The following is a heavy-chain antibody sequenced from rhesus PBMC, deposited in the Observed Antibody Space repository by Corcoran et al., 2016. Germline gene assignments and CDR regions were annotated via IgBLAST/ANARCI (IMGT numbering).Heavy chain of an antibody. V-gene: IGHV4-173*01. D-gene: IGHD3-28*01. CDR1: GGSNSRNY. J-gene: IGHJ4*01. CDR3: ARDFYYDSGYLDPFDY. CDR2: ISGSGGST. Sequence: QLQLQESGPGLVQPSATLSLPCAVPGGSNSRNYWSRHRPPPGEGLEWIGRISGSGGSTDYNPSLKSRVTISTDTSKNQFSLKLSSVTAADTAVYYCARDFYYDSGYLDPFDYWGQGVLVTVSS.